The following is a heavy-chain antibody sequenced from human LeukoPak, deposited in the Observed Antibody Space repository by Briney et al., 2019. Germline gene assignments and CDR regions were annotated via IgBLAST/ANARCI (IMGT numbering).Heavy chain of an antibody. CDR2: TSSDGTST. Sequence: PGGSLRLSCAASGFTFTNYWMHWVRQAPGKGLAWVSRTSSDGTSTSYADSVKGRFTISRDNAKNTLSLQMNSLRDEDTAVYYCVRTSSGIYNYWSGSFHKDYFYYMDAWGEGTTVTVSS. V-gene: IGHV3-74*01. CDR3: VRTSSGIYNYWSGSFHKDYFYYMDA. J-gene: IGHJ6*03. CDR1: GFTFTNYW. D-gene: IGHD3-3*01.